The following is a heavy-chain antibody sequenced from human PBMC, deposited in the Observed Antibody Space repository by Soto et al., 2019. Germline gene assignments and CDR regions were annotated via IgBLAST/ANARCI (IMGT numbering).Heavy chain of an antibody. V-gene: IGHV4-34*01. D-gene: IGHD6-25*01. CDR3: ARDASAAASPRYNWFDP. J-gene: IGHJ5*02. CDR1: GGSFSGYY. Sequence: TSETLSLTCAVYGGSFSGYYWSWIRQPPGKGLEWIGEINHSGSTNYNPSLKSRVTISVDTSKNQFSLKLSSVTAADTAVYYCARDASAAASPRYNWFDPWGQGTLVTVSS. CDR2: INHSGST.